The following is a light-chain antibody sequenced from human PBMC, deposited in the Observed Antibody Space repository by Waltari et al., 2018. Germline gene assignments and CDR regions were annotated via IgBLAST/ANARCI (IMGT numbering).Light chain of an antibody. V-gene: IGKV3-20*01. CDR3: QHYVSLPVT. J-gene: IGKJ1*01. CDR1: QSIGSA. CDR2: GTS. Sequence: SCRASQSIGSALAGYQQKPGQPPRLLIYGTSNRATGIPDRFSGGGSATDFSLTISRLEPEDVAMYYCQHYVSLPVTFGQGTKVEIK.